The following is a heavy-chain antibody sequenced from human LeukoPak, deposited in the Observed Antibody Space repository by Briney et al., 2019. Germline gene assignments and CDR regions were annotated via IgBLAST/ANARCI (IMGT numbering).Heavy chain of an antibody. CDR2: IKQDGSEK. V-gene: IGHV3-30*19. Sequence: EPGRSLRLSCAASGFNFSSYGMHWVRQAPGKGLEWVANIKQDGSEKYYADSVKGRFTISRHNSKDTLNLQMNSLRAEDTAVYYCTRDPRTGPGAYWGQGTLVTVSS. D-gene: IGHD7-27*01. CDR3: TRDPRTGPGAY. CDR1: GFNFSSYG. J-gene: IGHJ4*02.